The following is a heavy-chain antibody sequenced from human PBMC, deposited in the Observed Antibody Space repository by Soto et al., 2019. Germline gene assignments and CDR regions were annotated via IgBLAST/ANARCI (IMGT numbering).Heavy chain of an antibody. Sequence: SETLSLTCAVYGGSFSGYYWIWIRQPPGKGLEWIGEINHSGSTNYNPSLKSRVTISVDTSKNQFSLKLSSVTAADTAVYYCARVPYCSGGSCINDAFDIWGQGTMVTVSS. D-gene: IGHD2-15*01. CDR2: INHSGST. V-gene: IGHV4-34*01. CDR1: GGSFSGYY. CDR3: ARVPYCSGGSCINDAFDI. J-gene: IGHJ3*02.